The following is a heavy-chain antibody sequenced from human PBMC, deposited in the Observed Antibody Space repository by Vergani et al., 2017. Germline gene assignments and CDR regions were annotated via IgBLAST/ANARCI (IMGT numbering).Heavy chain of an antibody. J-gene: IGHJ4*02. D-gene: IGHD4/OR15-4a*01. CDR1: GFTFSSYG. CDR2: IWYDGSNK. CDR3: ASSKGMVPYYFDY. Sequence: VQLVESGGGLVQPGRSLRLSCAASGFTFSSYGMHWVRQAPGKGLEWVAVIWYDGSNKDYADSVKGRFTISRDNSKNTLYLQMNSLRAEDTAVYYCASSKGMVPYYFDYWGQGTLVTVSS. V-gene: IGHV3-33*01.